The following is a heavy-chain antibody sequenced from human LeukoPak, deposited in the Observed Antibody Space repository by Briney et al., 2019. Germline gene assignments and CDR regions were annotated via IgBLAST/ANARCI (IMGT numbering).Heavy chain of an antibody. D-gene: IGHD6-19*01. J-gene: IGHJ4*02. CDR1: GFTFSSYS. CDR2: INSRSDYI. V-gene: IGHV3-21*01. Sequence: GGSLRLSCVASGFTFSSYSMNWVRQTPGKGLEWVSSINSRSDYIFYADSVKGRVTNSRDNAKSSLYLQMNSLRAEDTAVYYCARLVAGGWNYFDYWGQGALVTVSS. CDR3: ARLVAGGWNYFDY.